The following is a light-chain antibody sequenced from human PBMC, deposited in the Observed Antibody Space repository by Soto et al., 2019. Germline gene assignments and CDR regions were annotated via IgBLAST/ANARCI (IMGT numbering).Light chain of an antibody. CDR2: DVS. CDR1: SSDIGGYHY. CDR3: SSYTRSSTVV. J-gene: IGLJ2*01. V-gene: IGLV2-14*03. Sequence: QSALTQPASMSGSPGQSITISCTGTSSDIGGYHYVSWYQQHPGKAPKLMIYDVSNWPSGVSNRFSGSKSGNTASLTISGLQAEDEADYYFSSYTRSSTVVFGGGTKLTVL.